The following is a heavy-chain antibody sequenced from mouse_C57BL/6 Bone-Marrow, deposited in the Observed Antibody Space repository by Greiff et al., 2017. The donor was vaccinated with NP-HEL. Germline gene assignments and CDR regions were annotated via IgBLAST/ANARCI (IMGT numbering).Heavy chain of an antibody. CDR3: ARKGWLLRFAY. J-gene: IGHJ3*01. V-gene: IGHV1-64*01. Sequence: VQLQQPGAELVKPGASVKLSCKASGYTFTSYWMHWVKQRPGQGLEWIGMIHPNSGSTNYNEKFKSKATLTVDKSSSTAYMQLSSLTSEASAVYYCARKGWLLRFAYWGHGPLVTVSA. D-gene: IGHD2-3*01. CDR1: GYTFTSYW. CDR2: IHPNSGST.